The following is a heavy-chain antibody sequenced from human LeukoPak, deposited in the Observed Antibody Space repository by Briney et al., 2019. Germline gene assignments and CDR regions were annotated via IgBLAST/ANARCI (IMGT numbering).Heavy chain of an antibody. D-gene: IGHD6-13*01. V-gene: IGHV4-4*07. J-gene: IGHJ3*02. CDR2: VYSTGST. CDR1: GASVNKDY. Sequence: KPSETLSLTCTVSGASVNKDYWAWIRQPAGKGLEWIGRVYSTGSTDYNPSLKSRVTMSVDSSNIHFSLKMSSVTAADTALYYCARGIAAAPERAFDIWGQGTMVTVSS. CDR3: ARGIAAAPERAFDI.